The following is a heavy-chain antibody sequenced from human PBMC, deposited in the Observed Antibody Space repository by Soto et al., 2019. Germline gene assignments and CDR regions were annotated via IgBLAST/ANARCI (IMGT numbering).Heavy chain of an antibody. Sequence: QVELMQSGGEVKRPGASVKVSCKSSRYTFTSHGISWVRQAPGQGLEWMGWISTYNGKTDSAQKFQGRVTMTADTPTNKAYMELRSLRSDDTAVYYCARLLTEGATFREDAFDIWGQGTKVTVSS. CDR1: RYTFTSHG. CDR3: ARLLTEGATFREDAFDI. J-gene: IGHJ3*02. D-gene: IGHD1-26*01. V-gene: IGHV1-18*01. CDR2: ISTYNGKT.